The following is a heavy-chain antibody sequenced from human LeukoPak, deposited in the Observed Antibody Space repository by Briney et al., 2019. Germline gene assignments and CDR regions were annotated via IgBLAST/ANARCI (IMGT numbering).Heavy chain of an antibody. Sequence: GGSLRLSCAASGFTFSSYWMSWVRQAPGKGLEWVANIKYDGSEKYSVDSVKGRFTISRDNAKNSLYLQVTSLRVEDTAVYYCTRRVSTTRWFDPWGQGTLVTVSS. CDR2: IKYDGSEK. CDR3: TRRVSTTRWFDP. CDR1: GFTFSSYW. V-gene: IGHV3-7*01. D-gene: IGHD2-15*01. J-gene: IGHJ5*02.